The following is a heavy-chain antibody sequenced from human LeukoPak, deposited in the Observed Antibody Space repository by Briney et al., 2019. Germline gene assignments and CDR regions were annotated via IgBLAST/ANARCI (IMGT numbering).Heavy chain of an antibody. CDR2: VSHSGSDI. CDR1: GVTFSTDT. CDR3: ARTSGPRGAFDI. Sequence: PGGSLRLSCAASGVTFSTDTMNWVRGAPGEGLEWVSSVSHSGSDISYADSVKGRFTISRDNAKNSLYLQMNSLRAEDTAVYYCARTSGPRGAFDIWGQGTMVTASS. J-gene: IGHJ3*02. V-gene: IGHV3-21*01. D-gene: IGHD7-27*01.